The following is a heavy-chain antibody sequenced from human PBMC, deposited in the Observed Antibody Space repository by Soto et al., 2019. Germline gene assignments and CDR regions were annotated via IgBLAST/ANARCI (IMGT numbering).Heavy chain of an antibody. CDR1: GFTFSDYY. J-gene: IGHJ5*02. CDR2: ISSSGSTI. Sequence: GGSLRLSCAASGFTFSDYYMSWIRQAPGKGLEWVSYISSSGSTIYYADSVKGRFTISRDNAKNSLYLQMNSLRAEDTAVYYCARVHFDWLLYSPRLQENANNWFDPWGQGTLVTVSS. CDR3: ARVHFDWLLYSPRLQENANNWFDP. V-gene: IGHV3-11*01. D-gene: IGHD3-9*01.